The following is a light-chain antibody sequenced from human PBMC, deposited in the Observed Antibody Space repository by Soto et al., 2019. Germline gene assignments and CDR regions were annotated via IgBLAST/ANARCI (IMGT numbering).Light chain of an antibody. J-gene: IGKJ5*01. CDR3: QHGKTWPFT. CDR2: GAF. CDR1: QTISASY. Sequence: EIVLTQSPGTLSLSPGDRATLSCGASQTISASYLAWYQQKPGQAPRLLIYGAFSRGAGIPDSCSGSWSGTYFTLTSSSLQPEDFVFYCCQHGKTWPFTFGQGTRLEIK. V-gene: IGKV3-20*01.